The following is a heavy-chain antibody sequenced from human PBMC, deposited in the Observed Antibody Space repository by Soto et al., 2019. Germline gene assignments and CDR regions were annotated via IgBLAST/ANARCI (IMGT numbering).Heavy chain of an antibody. CDR2: ITATGDRT. CDR1: GFSFSTYS. D-gene: IGHD3-22*01. CDR3: ATMNGYFEY. J-gene: IGHJ4*02. V-gene: IGHV3-23*01. Sequence: GGSLRLSCADSGFSFSTYSMSWVRQTPGKGLEWVSAITATGDRTYYADSVTGRFTISRDNSKKTHYLQMTSLRAEDTAIYYCATMNGYFEYWGQGTPVNVSS.